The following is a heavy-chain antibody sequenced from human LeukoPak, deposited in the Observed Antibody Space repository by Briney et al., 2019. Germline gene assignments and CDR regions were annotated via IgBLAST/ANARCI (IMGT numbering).Heavy chain of an antibody. CDR1: GFTFSSYA. V-gene: IGHV3-23*01. CDR2: ISGSGGST. J-gene: IGHJ3*02. Sequence: PGGSLRLSCAASGFTFSSYAMSWVRQAPGKGLEWVSAISGSGGSTYYADSVKGRFTISRDNSKNTLYLQMNSLRAEDTAVYYCASLLTGDDAFDIWGQGTMVTVSS. CDR3: ASLLTGDDAFDI. D-gene: IGHD7-27*01.